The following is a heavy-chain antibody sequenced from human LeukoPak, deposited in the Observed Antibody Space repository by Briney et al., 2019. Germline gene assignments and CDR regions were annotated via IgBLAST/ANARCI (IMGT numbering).Heavy chain of an antibody. J-gene: IGHJ6*03. D-gene: IGHD1-20*01. CDR2: INHSGST. Sequence: SETLSLTCAVYGGSFSGYYWSWIRQPPGKGLEWIGEINHSGSTNYNPSLKSRVTISVDTSKNQFSLKLSSVTAADTAVYYCARGNGVTGLSGKYYYYYYMDVWGKGTTVTVSS. V-gene: IGHV4-34*01. CDR1: GGSFSGYY. CDR3: ARGNGVTGLSGKYYYYYYMDV.